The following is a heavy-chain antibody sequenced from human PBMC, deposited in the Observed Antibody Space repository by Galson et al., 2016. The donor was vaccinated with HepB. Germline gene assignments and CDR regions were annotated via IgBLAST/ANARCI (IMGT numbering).Heavy chain of an antibody. CDR1: GFTFTNYW. CDR2: IYPADSAT. CDR3: ARRVQPGGFDSVDWFDP. J-gene: IGHJ5*02. V-gene: IGHV5-51*01. D-gene: IGHD5-12*01. Sequence: QSGAEVKKPGESLKFSCKGSGFTFTNYWIGWVRQVPGKGLEWMGIIYPADSATKYSPSFRGQVTMSADKSINTAYLQWSSLETSDTAIYYCARRVQPGGFDSVDWFDPWGQGTLVTVSS.